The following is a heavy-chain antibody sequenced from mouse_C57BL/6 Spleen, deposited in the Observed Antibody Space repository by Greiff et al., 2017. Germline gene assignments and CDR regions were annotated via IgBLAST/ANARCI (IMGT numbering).Heavy chain of an antibody. Sequence: VQLQQSGAELVRPGASVTLSCKASGYTFTDYEMHWVKQTPVHGLEWIGAIDPETGATAYNQKFKGKAILTADKSSSTAYMELRSLTSEDSAVYYCTREVTTNYYAMDYWGQGTSVTVSS. D-gene: IGHD2-5*01. V-gene: IGHV1-15*01. J-gene: IGHJ4*01. CDR3: TREVTTNYYAMDY. CDR2: IDPETGAT. CDR1: GYTFTDYE.